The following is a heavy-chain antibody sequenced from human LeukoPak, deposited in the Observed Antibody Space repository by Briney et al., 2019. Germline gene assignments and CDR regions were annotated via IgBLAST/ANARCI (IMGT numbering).Heavy chain of an antibody. V-gene: IGHV1-69*05. CDR2: IIPIFGTA. CDR1: GGTFSSYA. J-gene: IGHJ4*02. D-gene: IGHD6-19*01. CDR3: TRDDPQWREHDY. Sequence: SVKVSCKASGGTFSSYAISWVRQAPGQGLEWMGGIIPIFGTANYAQKFQGRVTITTDTSTSTAYMELRSLRSDDTAVYYCTRDDPQWREHDYWGQGTLVTVSS.